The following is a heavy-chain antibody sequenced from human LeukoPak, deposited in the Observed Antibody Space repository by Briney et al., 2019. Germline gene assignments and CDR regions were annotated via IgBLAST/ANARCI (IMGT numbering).Heavy chain of an antibody. Sequence: PGRSLRLSCAASGFTFSSYGMHWVRQAPGKGLEWVAVISYDGSNKYYADSVKGRFTISRDNSKNTLYLQMNSLRAEDTAVYYCAKAVWGRTSCPDYWGQGTLVTVSS. CDR1: GFTFSSYG. V-gene: IGHV3-30*18. CDR3: AKAVWGRTSCPDY. CDR2: ISYDGSNK. D-gene: IGHD2-2*01. J-gene: IGHJ4*02.